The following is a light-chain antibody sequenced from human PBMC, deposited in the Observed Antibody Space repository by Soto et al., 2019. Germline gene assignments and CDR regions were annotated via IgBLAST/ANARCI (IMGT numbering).Light chain of an antibody. V-gene: IGKV3-20*01. J-gene: IGKJ4*01. Sequence: ERGWPQSPGTRSLSPGERATLSCRAIQSVSRYLACYQQKPGEAPRLLIYGASSRATGIPNRFSGSGSGTDFTLAISRLEPEDFAVYFCQQYGRPPHTFGGGTKVDI. CDR2: GAS. CDR1: QSVSRY. CDR3: QQYGRPPHT.